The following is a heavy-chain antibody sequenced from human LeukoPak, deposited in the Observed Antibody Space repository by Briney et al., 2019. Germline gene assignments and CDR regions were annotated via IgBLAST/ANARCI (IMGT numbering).Heavy chain of an antibody. J-gene: IGHJ4*02. Sequence: SETLSLTCAVYGGSFSGYYWSWIRQPPGKGLEWIGEINHSGSTNYNPSLKSRVTISVDTSKNQFSLKLSSVTAADTAVYYCARGDLAARHFDYWGQETLVTVSS. D-gene: IGHD6-6*01. V-gene: IGHV4-34*01. CDR2: INHSGST. CDR1: GGSFSGYY. CDR3: ARGDLAARHFDY.